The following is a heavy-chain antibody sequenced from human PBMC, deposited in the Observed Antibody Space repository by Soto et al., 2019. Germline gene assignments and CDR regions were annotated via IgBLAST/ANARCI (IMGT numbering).Heavy chain of an antibody. D-gene: IGHD2-2*01. J-gene: IGHJ6*02. CDR2: IGGTGRTT. CDR3: ARDRGVVVVPVGAMDV. CDR1: GFTFSSFE. Sequence: VGSLRLSCAASGFTFSSFEMNWVRQAPGRGLEWVAYIGGTGRTTYYADSVRGRFTISRDNAKNSLYLQMNSMRAEDAAVYYCARDRGVVVVPVGAMDVWGQGTTVTVSS. V-gene: IGHV3-48*03.